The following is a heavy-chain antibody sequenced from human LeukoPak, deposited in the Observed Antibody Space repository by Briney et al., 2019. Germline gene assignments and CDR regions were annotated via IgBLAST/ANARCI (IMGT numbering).Heavy chain of an antibody. D-gene: IGHD6-19*01. CDR2: IIPIFGTA. V-gene: IGHV1-69*06. Sequence: SVKVSCKASGGTFSSYAISWVRQAPGQGLEWMGGIIPIFGTANYAQKFQGRVTITADKSTSTAYMELSSLRSEDTAVYYCARVWQVGWYYFDYWGQGTLVTVSS. CDR1: GGTFSSYA. CDR3: ARVWQVGWYYFDY. J-gene: IGHJ4*02.